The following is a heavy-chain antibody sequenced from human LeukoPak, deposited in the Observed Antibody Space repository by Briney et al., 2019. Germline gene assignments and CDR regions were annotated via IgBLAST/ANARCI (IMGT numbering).Heavy chain of an antibody. D-gene: IGHD4-17*01. V-gene: IGHV3-21*01. Sequence: GGSLRLSCAASGFTFSSYSMNWVRQAPGKGLEWVSCISSSSSYIYYADSVKGRFTITRDNAKNSLYLQMNSLRAEDTAVYYRARDPDNDYGDYLNWFDPWGQGTLGTVSS. CDR1: GFTFSSYS. J-gene: IGHJ5*02. CDR2: ISSSSSYI. CDR3: ARDPDNDYGDYLNWFDP.